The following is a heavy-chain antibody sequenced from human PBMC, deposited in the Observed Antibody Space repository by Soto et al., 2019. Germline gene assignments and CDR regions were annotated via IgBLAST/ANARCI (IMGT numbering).Heavy chain of an antibody. CDR2: ISGSGGST. V-gene: IGHV3-23*01. D-gene: IGHD3-22*01. Sequence: LRLSCAASGFTFSSYAMSWVRQAPGKGLEWVSAISGSGGSTYYADSVKGRFTISRDNSKNTLYLQMNSLRAEDTAVYYCAKGGPYYYASSGYYDYWGQGTLVTVSS. CDR1: GFTFSSYA. J-gene: IGHJ4*02. CDR3: AKGGPYYYASSGYYDY.